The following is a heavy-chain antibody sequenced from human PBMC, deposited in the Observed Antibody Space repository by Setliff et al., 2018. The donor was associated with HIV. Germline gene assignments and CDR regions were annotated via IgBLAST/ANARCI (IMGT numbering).Heavy chain of an antibody. CDR1: GYTFHYYD. J-gene: IGHJ4*02. D-gene: IGHD3-22*01. CDR2: ITAGNGDT. V-gene: IGHV1-3*01. CDR3: ASPMFYDGKVV. Sequence: ASVKVSCKVSGYTFHYYDIHWVRQAPGQGLEWMGRITAGNGDTKYSQKFQDRVTLTSDMSANTVYMDLTTLRSEDTAVYYCASPMFYDGKVVWGQGTPVTVSS.